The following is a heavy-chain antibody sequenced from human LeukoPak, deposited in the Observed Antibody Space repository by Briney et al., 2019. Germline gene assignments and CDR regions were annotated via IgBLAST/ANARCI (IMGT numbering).Heavy chain of an antibody. D-gene: IGHD2-15*01. J-gene: IGHJ4*02. CDR1: GFTFSSYA. Sequence: GGSLRLSWAASGFTFSSYAMSWVRKPPGKGLDWVSTISGSGGGTYYADSVKGRFTISRDNSKNTLYLQMNSLRPEDTAVYYCAGYFCSGGSCYRYFDYWGQGTLVTVSS. CDR2: ISGSGGGT. V-gene: IGHV3-23*01. CDR3: AGYFCSGGSCYRYFDY.